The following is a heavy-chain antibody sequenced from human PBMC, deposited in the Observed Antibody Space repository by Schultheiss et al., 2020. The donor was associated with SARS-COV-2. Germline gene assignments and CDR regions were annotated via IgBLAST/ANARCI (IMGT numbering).Heavy chain of an antibody. J-gene: IGHJ6*03. CDR2: IYYSGST. CDR1: GGSISNYY. V-gene: IGHV4-59*12. CDR3: ARDSDYNRGNYYYYYYMDV. D-gene: IGHD4-11*01. Sequence: GSLRLSCTVSGGSISNYYWTWIRQPPGKGLEWVGYIYYSGSTNYNPSLKSRVTISVDTSKNQFSLKLSSVTAADTAVYYCARDSDYNRGNYYYYYYMDVWGKGTTVTVSS.